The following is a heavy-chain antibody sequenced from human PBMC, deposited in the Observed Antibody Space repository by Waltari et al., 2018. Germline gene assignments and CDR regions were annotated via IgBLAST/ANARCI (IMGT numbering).Heavy chain of an antibody. J-gene: IGHJ4*02. CDR3: AREFNLSLDS. CDR2: TSYRSQWNY. Sequence: QVQLQQSGPGLVKRSQTLSLTCAISGDSVSSTSVAWPWIRQSPSGGLEWLGRTSYRSQWNYDYAPSVKSRISIYPDTSKNQFSLQLISVTPEDTAIYFCAREFNLSLDSWGQGTLVTVSS. V-gene: IGHV6-1*01. CDR1: GDSVSSTSVA.